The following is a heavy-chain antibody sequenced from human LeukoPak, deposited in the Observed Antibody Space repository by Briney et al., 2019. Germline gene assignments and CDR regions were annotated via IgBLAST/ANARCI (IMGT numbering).Heavy chain of an antibody. J-gene: IGHJ4*02. V-gene: IGHV3-33*01. CDR3: ARAPYSSGSYYFDY. CDR2: IWYDGSNK. Sequence: SGRSLRLSCAASGFTFSSYGMHWXRQAPGKGLEWVAVIWYDGSNKYYADSVKGRFTISRDNSKNTLYLQMNSLRAEDTAVYYCARAPYSSGSYYFDYWGQGTLVTVSS. D-gene: IGHD6-19*01. CDR1: GFTFSSYG.